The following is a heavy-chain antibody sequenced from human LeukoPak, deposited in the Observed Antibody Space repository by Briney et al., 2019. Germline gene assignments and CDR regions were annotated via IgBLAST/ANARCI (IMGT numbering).Heavy chain of an antibody. J-gene: IGHJ4*02. CDR2: IYYSGST. CDR1: GGSISSGGYY. Sequence: SETLSLTCTVSGGSISSGGYYWSWIRQHPGKGLEWIGYIYYSGSTYYNPSLKSRVTISVDTSKNQFSLKLSSVTAADTAVYYCARESRIVGATTGFDYWGQGTLVTVSS. CDR3: ARESRIVGATTGFDY. V-gene: IGHV4-31*03. D-gene: IGHD1-26*01.